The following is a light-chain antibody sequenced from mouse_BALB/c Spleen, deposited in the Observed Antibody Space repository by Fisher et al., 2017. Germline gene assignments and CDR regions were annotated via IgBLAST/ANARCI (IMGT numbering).Light chain of an antibody. CDR3: QQRSSYPPIT. CDR2: STS. J-gene: IGKJ5*01. CDR1: SSVSY. V-gene: IGKV4-57*01. Sequence: IVLTQSPAIMSASPGEKVTITCSASSSVSYMHWFQQKPGTSPKLWIYSTSNLASGVPARFSGSGSGTSYSLTISRMEAEDAATYYCQQRSSYPPITFGAGTKL.